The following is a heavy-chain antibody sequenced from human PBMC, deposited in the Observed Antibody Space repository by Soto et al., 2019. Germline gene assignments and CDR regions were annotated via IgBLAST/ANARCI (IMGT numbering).Heavy chain of an antibody. V-gene: IGHV4-39*01. J-gene: IGHJ4*02. CDR2: IDYNGVT. D-gene: IGHD2-8*01. CDR3: GRVMIGTSRHTDSDY. Sequence: SETLSLTCTVSGASISSRDYYWGWIRQTPGKGLEWIGNIDYNGVTYYNPSLKSRVTVSKDTSKNQFSLKVASVTAADTAIYYCGRVMIGTSRHTDSDYWGQGTQVTVSS. CDR1: GASISSRDYY.